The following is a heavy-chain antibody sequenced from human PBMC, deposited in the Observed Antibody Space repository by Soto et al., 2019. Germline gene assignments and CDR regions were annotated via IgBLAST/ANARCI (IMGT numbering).Heavy chain of an antibody. CDR2: ISGSGTRT. CDR1: GFTPSRYA. D-gene: IGHD6-25*01. J-gene: IGHJ6*02. CDR3: VKVSGPCRLCLPSYYGMDV. V-gene: IGHV3-23*01. Sequence: PGGSLRLSCAASGFTPSRYAVSWVRQAPGKGLDLVSVISGSGTRTYYAASVKCRFTISRDNCKNTLYLQMNRLRAEDTAVKYYVKVSGPCRLCLPSYYGMDVWGQGPTVTVS.